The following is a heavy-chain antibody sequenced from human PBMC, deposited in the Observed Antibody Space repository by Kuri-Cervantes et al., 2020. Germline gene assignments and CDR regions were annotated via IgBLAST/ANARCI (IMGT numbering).Heavy chain of an antibody. CDR2: ISGSGSTI. V-gene: IGHV3-11*01. D-gene: IGHD2-15*01. CDR1: GFTFSDYY. J-gene: IGHJ3*02. CDR3: ARYGGTGLKSVDAFDI. Sequence: GGSLRPSCPPPGFTFSDYYMSWIRQAPGKGLEWVSYISGSGSTIYYADSVKGRFTISRDNARNSLYLQMNSLRAEDTAVYYCARYGGTGLKSVDAFDIWGQGTMVTVSS.